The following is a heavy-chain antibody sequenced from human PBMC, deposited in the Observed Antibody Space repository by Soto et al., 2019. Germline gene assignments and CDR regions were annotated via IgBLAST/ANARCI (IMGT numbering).Heavy chain of an antibody. CDR3: ARGGSLYWYFDL. D-gene: IGHD1-26*01. CDR1: GYTFTSYA. CDR2: INAGNGNT. Sequence: SVKVSCKASGYTFTSYAMHWVRQAPGQRLEWMGWINAGNGNTKYSQKFQGRVTITRDTSASTAYMELSSLRSEDTAVYYCARGGSLYWYFDLWGRGTLVTVS. J-gene: IGHJ2*01. V-gene: IGHV1-3*01.